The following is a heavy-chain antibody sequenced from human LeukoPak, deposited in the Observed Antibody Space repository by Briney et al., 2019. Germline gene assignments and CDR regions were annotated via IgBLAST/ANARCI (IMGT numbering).Heavy chain of an antibody. Sequence: SETLTLTCTVSGGSVSSGSYYWSWIRQPPGKGLEWIGYIYYSGSTNYNPSLKSRVTISVDTSKNQFSLKLSSVTAADTAVYYCARVPGDYFDYWGQGTLVTVSS. J-gene: IGHJ4*02. V-gene: IGHV4-61*01. CDR3: ARVPGDYFDY. CDR1: GGSVSSGSYY. CDR2: IYYSGST. D-gene: IGHD3-10*01.